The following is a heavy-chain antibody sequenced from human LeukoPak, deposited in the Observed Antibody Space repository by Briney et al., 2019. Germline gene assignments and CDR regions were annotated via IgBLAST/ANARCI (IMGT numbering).Heavy chain of an antibody. CDR3: AKGYGRPMSLVGYYFDY. CDR1: GFTFSSYA. J-gene: IGHJ4*02. V-gene: IGHV3-23*01. D-gene: IGHD6-6*01. Sequence: PGGSLRLSCAASGFTFSSYAMSWVRQAPGKGLEWVSAISGSGGSTYYADSVKGRFTISRDNSKNTLYLQMNSLRAEDTAVYYCAKGYGRPMSLVGYYFDYWGQGTLVTVSS. CDR2: ISGSGGST.